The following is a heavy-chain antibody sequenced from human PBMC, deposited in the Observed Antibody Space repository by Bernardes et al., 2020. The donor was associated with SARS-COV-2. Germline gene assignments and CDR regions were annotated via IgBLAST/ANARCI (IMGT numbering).Heavy chain of an antibody. J-gene: IGHJ6*03. Sequence: SETLSLTCTVSGGSISSSSYYWGWIRQPPGKGLEWIGSIYYSGSTYYNPSLKSRVTISVDTSKNQFSLKLSSVTAADTAVYYCARDQHQLLNYYYYMDVWGKGTKVTVSS. CDR3: ARDQHQLLNYYYYMDV. CDR2: IYYSGST. CDR1: GGSISSSSYY. V-gene: IGHV4-39*07. D-gene: IGHD2-2*01.